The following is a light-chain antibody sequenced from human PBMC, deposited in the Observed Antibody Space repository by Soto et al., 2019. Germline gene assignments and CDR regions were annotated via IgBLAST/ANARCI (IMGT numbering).Light chain of an antibody. J-gene: IGLJ1*01. CDR2: DVS. Sequence: QSVLTQPASVSGSPGQSITISCTGTSSDVGGYNYVSWYQQHPGKAPKLMIYDVSNRPSGVSNRFSGSKSGNTASLTISGLQAEDEADYYCSPYTSSSTRVLGTGTKV. CDR1: SSDVGGYNY. CDR3: SPYTSSSTRV. V-gene: IGLV2-14*01.